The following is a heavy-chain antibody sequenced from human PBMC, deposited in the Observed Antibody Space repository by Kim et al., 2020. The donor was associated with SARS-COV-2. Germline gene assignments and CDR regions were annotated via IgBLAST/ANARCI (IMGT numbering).Heavy chain of an antibody. Sequence: GGSLRLSCAASGFTFSSYAMSWVRQAPGKGLEWVSGISGTGGSTYYADSVKGRFAISRDNSKNTLYLQMNSLRAEDTAVYYCAKGRWGINGSCTDAFDLWGRGTMVTVSS. D-gene: IGHD3-10*01. CDR2: ISGTGGST. CDR1: GFTFSSYA. J-gene: IGHJ3*01. V-gene: IGHV3-23*01. CDR3: AKGRWGINGSCTDAFDL.